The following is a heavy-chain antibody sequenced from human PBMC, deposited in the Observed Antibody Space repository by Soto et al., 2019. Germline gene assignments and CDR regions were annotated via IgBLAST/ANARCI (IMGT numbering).Heavy chain of an antibody. D-gene: IGHD3-16*01. V-gene: IGHV4-59*01. Sequence: SETLSLTCTVSAASFSKYYWTWIRQPPGKGLEWIGYVYFNGNTNYNPSLKRRVSISIDTSKNQISLTLNSVTAADTAVYYCASVTFGGVVLAHWGQGTLVTVS. J-gene: IGHJ4*02. CDR3: ASVTFGGVVLAH. CDR1: AASFSKYY. CDR2: VYFNGNT.